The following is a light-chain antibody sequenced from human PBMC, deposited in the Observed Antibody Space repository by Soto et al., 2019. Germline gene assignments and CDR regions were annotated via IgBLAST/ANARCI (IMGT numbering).Light chain of an antibody. Sequence: EIVLTQSPGTLSLSPGERATLSCRASQSVRNNYLAWYQQKPGQAPRLLIYGASGRATGIPDRFSGSGSGTDFTLTISRLEPEDFAVYYCQQYGSSPYTFGHGTKLEI. J-gene: IGKJ2*01. CDR2: GAS. CDR1: QSVRNNY. CDR3: QQYGSSPYT. V-gene: IGKV3-20*01.